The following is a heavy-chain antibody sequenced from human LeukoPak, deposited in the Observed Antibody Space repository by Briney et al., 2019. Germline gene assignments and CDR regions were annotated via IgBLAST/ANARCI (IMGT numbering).Heavy chain of an antibody. Sequence: ASVKVSCKASGYTFTSYGISWVRQAPGQGLEWMGWISAYNGNTNYAQKLQGRVTMTTDTSTSTAYMELRSLRSDDTAVYYCARDLEGGYYYGSGSPDYWGQGTLVTVSS. J-gene: IGHJ4*02. D-gene: IGHD3-10*01. V-gene: IGHV1-18*01. CDR2: ISAYNGNT. CDR1: GYTFTSYG. CDR3: ARDLEGGYYYGSGSPDY.